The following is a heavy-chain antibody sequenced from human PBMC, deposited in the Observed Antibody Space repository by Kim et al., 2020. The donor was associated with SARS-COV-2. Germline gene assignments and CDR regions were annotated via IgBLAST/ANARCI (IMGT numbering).Heavy chain of an antibody. D-gene: IGHD3-10*01. CDR3: ARDETVGRSYDY. CDR1: GGSISGYY. CDR2: ITTSGNT. V-gene: IGHV4-4*07. Sequence: SETLSLTCSVSGGSISGYYWTWIRQPAGKGLEWIGRITTSGNTNYNPSLKSRVIMSIDTTKNQFSLRLSSVTAADTAVDYCARDETVGRSYDYWGQGALVTVSS. J-gene: IGHJ4*02.